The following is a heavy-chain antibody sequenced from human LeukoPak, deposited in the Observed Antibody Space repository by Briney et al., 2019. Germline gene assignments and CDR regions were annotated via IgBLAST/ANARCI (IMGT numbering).Heavy chain of an antibody. D-gene: IGHD1-26*01. J-gene: IGHJ4*02. CDR2: IRRDEWDK. Sequence: GGSLRLSCTASGFTFSSYGMHWVRQAPGKGLEWVALIRRDEWDKYYADSVKGRFTISRDNSKNTVYLQMNSLRAEDTAVHYCAIDEGWVVGTTSDYWGQGTLVTVTS. V-gene: IGHV3-30*02. CDR1: GFTFSSYG. CDR3: AIDEGWVVGTTSDY.